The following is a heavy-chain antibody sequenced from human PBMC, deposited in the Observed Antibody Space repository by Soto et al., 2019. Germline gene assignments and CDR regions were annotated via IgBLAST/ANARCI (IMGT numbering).Heavy chain of an antibody. CDR3: ARSFPMIVVVTYFDY. V-gene: IGHV4-34*01. CDR2: ITHSGST. Sequence: SETLSLTCDVYGGSFRGFFWPWIRQPPGKGLEWIAEITHSGSTYYSPPLKRRVTISVDTSKNQFSLKLSSVTAADTAVYYCARSFPMIVVVTYFDYWGQGTLVTVSS. CDR1: GGSFRGFF. D-gene: IGHD3-22*01. J-gene: IGHJ4*02.